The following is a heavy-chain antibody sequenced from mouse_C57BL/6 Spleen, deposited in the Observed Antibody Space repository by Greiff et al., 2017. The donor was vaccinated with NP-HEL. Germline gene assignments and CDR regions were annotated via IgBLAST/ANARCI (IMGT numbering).Heavy chain of an antibody. CDR3: ARVGTGACAY. CDR1: GFTFSDYY. CDR2: INYDGSST. J-gene: IGHJ3*01. D-gene: IGHD4-1*01. Sequence: EVKVVESEGGLVQPGSSMKLSCTASGFTFSDYYMAWVRQVPEKGLEWVANINYDGSSTYYLDSLKSRFIISRDNAKNILYLQMSSLKSEDTATYYCARVGTGACAYWGQGTLVTVSA. V-gene: IGHV5-16*01.